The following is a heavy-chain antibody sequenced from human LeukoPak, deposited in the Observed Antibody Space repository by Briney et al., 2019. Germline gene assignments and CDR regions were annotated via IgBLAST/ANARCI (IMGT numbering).Heavy chain of an antibody. CDR3: ARGEMATTDNAFDI. CDR2: IFFSGST. J-gene: IGHJ3*02. V-gene: IGHV4-59*01. D-gene: IGHD5-24*01. CDR1: GASISSDY. Sequence: PSETLSLTCTVSGASISSDYWGWIRQPPGKGLEWIGYIFFSGSTNYNPSLKRRVTMSVDTSRNQFSLKLSSVTAADTAVYYCARGEMATTDNAFDIWGQGTMVTVSS.